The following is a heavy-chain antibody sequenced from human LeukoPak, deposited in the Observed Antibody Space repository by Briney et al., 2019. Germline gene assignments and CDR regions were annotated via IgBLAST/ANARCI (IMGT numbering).Heavy chain of an antibody. J-gene: IGHJ4*02. CDR1: GGSISSGDYY. CDR2: IYYSGST. V-gene: IGHV4-30-4*01. Sequence: SQTLSLTCTVSGGSISSGDYYWSWIRQPPGKGLEWIGYIYYSGSTYYNPSLKSRVTISVDTSRNQFSLKLSSVTAADTAVYYCARVGGGQLWLVDYWGQGTLVTVSS. D-gene: IGHD5-18*01. CDR3: ARVGGGQLWLVDY.